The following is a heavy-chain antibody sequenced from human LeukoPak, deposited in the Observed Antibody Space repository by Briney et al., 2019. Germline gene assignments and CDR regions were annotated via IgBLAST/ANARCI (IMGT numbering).Heavy chain of an antibody. CDR3: ARAEYSYGPTDDAFDI. CDR2: ISAYNGNT. CDR1: GYTFTSYG. Sequence: ASVKVSCKASGYTFTSYGISWVRQPPGQGLEWMGWISAYNGNTNNAQKLQGRVTMTTDTSTSTAYMELRSLRSDDTAVYYCARAEYSYGPTDDAFDIWGQGTMVTVSS. D-gene: IGHD5-18*01. J-gene: IGHJ3*02. V-gene: IGHV1-18*01.